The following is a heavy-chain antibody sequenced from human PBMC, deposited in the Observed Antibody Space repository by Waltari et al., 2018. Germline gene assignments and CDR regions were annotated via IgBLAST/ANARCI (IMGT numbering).Heavy chain of an antibody. CDR2: INQSGSS. D-gene: IGHD3-16*02. CDR1: GGSFSGYY. J-gene: IGHJ4*02. CDR3: ARTLRKDYVWGSYRKRGPYYFDY. Sequence: QVQLQQWGAGLLKPSENLSLTCAVYGGSFSGYYWSWIRQPPGKGLEWIGEINQSGSSHYHPSLKRRVTISLDTSKNQFSLTLSSVTAADTAVYYCARTLRKDYVWGSYRKRGPYYFDYWGQGTLVTVSS. V-gene: IGHV4-34*01.